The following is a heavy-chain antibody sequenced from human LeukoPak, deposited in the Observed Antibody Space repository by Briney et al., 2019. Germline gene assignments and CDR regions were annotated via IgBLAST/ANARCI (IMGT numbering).Heavy chain of an antibody. CDR3: AKVLAVAGPAQH. CDR2: ISSSSSYI. J-gene: IGHJ1*01. Sequence: GGSLRLSCAASGFTFSSYSMNWVLQAPGKGLEWVSSISSSSSYIYYADSVKGRFTISRDNAKNSLYLQMNSLRAEDTAVYYCAKVLAVAGPAQHWGQGTLVTVSS. D-gene: IGHD6-19*01. CDR1: GFTFSSYS. V-gene: IGHV3-21*01.